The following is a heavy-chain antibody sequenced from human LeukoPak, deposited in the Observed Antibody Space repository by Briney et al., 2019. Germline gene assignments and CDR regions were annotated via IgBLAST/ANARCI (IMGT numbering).Heavy chain of an antibody. Sequence: ASVKVSCTASGGTFSSYAISWVRQAPGQGLEWMGGIIPIFGTANYAQKFQGRVTITTDESTSTAYMELSSLRSEDTAVYYCARGRYCSSTSCYNHWFDPWGQGTLVTVSS. D-gene: IGHD2-2*02. CDR1: GGTFSSYA. CDR3: ARGRYCSSTSCYNHWFDP. J-gene: IGHJ5*02. CDR2: IIPIFGTA. V-gene: IGHV1-69*05.